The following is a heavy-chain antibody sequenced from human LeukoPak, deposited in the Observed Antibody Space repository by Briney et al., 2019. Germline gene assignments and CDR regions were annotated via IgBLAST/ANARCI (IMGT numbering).Heavy chain of an antibody. Sequence: SQTLALTCAISGDSVSSDSAAWNWIRQPPSRGLEWLGRTYYRSKWYNDYAVSLKGRITISPDTSKNQFSLQLNSVTPEDTAVYYCARAPEAYDSCGCDYWGQGTLVTVSS. D-gene: IGHD3-22*01. CDR1: GDSVSSDSAA. CDR2: TYYRSKWYN. J-gene: IGHJ4*02. V-gene: IGHV6-1*01. CDR3: ARAPEAYDSCGCDY.